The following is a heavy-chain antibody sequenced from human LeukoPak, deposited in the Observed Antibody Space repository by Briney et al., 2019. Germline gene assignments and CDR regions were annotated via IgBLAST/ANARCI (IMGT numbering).Heavy chain of an antibody. Sequence: GGSLRLSCAASGFTFTNAWMSWVRQAPGKGLEWVGRIKSKANGGTTDYAAPVKGRFTISRDDSKNTLYLQMNSLKTEDTAVYYCTTDRSGWYDYWGQGTLVTVSS. CDR1: GFTFTNAW. V-gene: IGHV3-15*01. CDR2: IKSKANGGTT. D-gene: IGHD6-19*01. CDR3: TTDRSGWYDY. J-gene: IGHJ4*02.